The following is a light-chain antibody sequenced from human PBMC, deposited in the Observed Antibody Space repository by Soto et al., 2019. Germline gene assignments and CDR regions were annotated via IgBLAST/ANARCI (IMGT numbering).Light chain of an antibody. CDR1: QSLSSRN. Sequence: ELVLTQYNRPLSLSPGERATLSCMASQSLSSRNLAWYQQKPGQAPRPLIYGVSSRATGIPDRFSGSGSGTDFTLTISRLEPEDFAVYYCQHYDSSPRPFGQGTNVDIK. J-gene: IGKJ1*01. CDR3: QHYDSSPRP. CDR2: GVS. V-gene: IGKV3-20*01.